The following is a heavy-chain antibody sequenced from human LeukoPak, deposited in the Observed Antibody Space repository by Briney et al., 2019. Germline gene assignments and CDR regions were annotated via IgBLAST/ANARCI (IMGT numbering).Heavy chain of an antibody. V-gene: IGHV1-24*01. CDR1: GYTLTELS. J-gene: IGHJ4*02. CDR2: FDPEHGET. CDR3: AREVDYYDTSDYFPLGY. D-gene: IGHD3-22*01. Sequence: ASVKVSCKVSGYTLTELSMHWVRQAPGKGLEWMGGFDPEHGETVYAQKFQGRLTMTEDTSTHTAYVELSSLRSDDTAVYYCAREVDYYDTSDYFPLGYWGQGTLVTVSS.